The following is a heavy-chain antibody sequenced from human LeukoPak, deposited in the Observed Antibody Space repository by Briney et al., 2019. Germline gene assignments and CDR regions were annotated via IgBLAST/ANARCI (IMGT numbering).Heavy chain of an antibody. CDR2: ISGSGGST. CDR3: ATMPSYSSGWYDGDLDY. D-gene: IGHD6-19*01. J-gene: IGHJ4*02. CDR1: GFTFSSYA. Sequence: PGGSLRLSCAASGFTFSSYAMSWVRQAPGKGLGWVSAISGSGGSTYYADSVKGRFTISRDNSKNTLYLQMNSLRAEDTAVYYCATMPSYSSGWYDGDLDYWGQGTLVTVSS. V-gene: IGHV3-23*01.